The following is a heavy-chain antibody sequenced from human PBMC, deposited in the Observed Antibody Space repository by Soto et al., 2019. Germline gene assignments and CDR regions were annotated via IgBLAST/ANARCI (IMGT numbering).Heavy chain of an antibody. CDR3: ARGGTFAYDTSGYSVY. V-gene: IGHV1-2*02. J-gene: IGHJ4*02. CDR1: GYTFSAYY. D-gene: IGHD3-22*01. CDR2: IKPKSGGT. Sequence: QVHLVQSGAEVKKPGASVKVSCKTSGYTFSAYYMHWVRQAPGQGLEWMGWIKPKSGGTLYAQKFQGRVTMTRDTSISTAYMELSRLRSDDTAVYYCARGGTFAYDTSGYSVYWGQGTLVTVSS.